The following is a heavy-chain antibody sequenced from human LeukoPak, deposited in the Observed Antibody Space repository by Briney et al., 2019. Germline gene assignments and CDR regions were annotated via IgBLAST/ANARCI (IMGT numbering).Heavy chain of an antibody. D-gene: IGHD6-19*01. CDR1: GFTFSSYW. CDR3: AKARSGY. CDR2: IKQDGSEK. J-gene: IGHJ4*02. V-gene: IGHV3-7*01. Sequence: PGGSLRLSCAASGFTFSSYWMSWVRQAPGKGLEWVANIKQDGSEKYYVDSVKGRFTISRDNSKNTLYLQMNSLRVDDTAVYYCAKARSGYWGQGTLVTVSS.